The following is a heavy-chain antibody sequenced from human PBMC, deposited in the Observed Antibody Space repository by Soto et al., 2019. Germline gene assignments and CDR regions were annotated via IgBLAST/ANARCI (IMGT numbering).Heavy chain of an antibody. CDR1: GYSISSGYY. V-gene: IGHV4-38-2*02. D-gene: IGHD3-16*01. J-gene: IGHJ4*02. CDR2: IYHSGST. Sequence: QVQLQESGPGLVKPSETLSLTCAVSGYSISSGYYWGWIRQPPGKGLEWIGSIYHSGSTYYNPSLKSRVTISVDTSKNQFSLKLSSVTAADTAVYYCARDPSWGDDYWGQGTLVTVSS. CDR3: ARDPSWGDDY.